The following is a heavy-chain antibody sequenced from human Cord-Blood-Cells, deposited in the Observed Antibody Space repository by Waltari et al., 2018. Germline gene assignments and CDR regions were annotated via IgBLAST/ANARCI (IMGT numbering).Heavy chain of an antibody. CDR3: ARGRVYDIVVVPAAKGAFDI. V-gene: IGHV4-38-2*02. J-gene: IGHJ3*02. CDR2: IYHSGST. CDR1: GYSLSSGYY. D-gene: IGHD2-2*01. Sequence: QVQLQESGPGLVKPSETLSLTCTVSGYSLSSGYYLGWIRQPPGKGLEWIGSIYHSGSTYYNPSLKSRVTISVDTSKNQFSLKLSSVTAADTAVYYCARGRVYDIVVVPAAKGAFDIWGQGTMVTVSS.